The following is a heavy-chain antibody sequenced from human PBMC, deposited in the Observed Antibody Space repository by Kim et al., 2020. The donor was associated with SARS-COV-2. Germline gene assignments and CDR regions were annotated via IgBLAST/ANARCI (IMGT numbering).Heavy chain of an antibody. V-gene: IGHV3-23*01. Sequence: ASVKGRFTISRDNSKNTLYLQMNSLRAEDTAVYYCAKTGIQLRSVYYFDYWGQGTLVTVSS. CDR3: AKTGIQLRSVYYFDY. D-gene: IGHD5-18*01. J-gene: IGHJ4*02.